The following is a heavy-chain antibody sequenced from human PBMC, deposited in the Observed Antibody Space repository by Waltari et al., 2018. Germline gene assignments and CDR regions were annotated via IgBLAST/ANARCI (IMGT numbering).Heavy chain of an antibody. V-gene: IGHV4-34*01. D-gene: IGHD2-2*01. CDR2: INHSGST. J-gene: IGHJ5*02. Sequence: QVQLQQWGAGLLKPSETLSLTCAVYGGSFSGYYWSWIRQPPGKGLEWIGEINHSGSTNSNPALKSRVTISVDTSKNQFSLKLSSVTAADTAVYYCARVPAGAARRAKYCSSTSCYRSKGHWFDPWGQGTLVTVSS. CDR3: ARVPAGAARRAKYCSSTSCYRSKGHWFDP. CDR1: GGSFSGYY.